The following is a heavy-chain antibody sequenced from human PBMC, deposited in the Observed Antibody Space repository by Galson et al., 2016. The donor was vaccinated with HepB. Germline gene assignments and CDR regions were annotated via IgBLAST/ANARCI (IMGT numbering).Heavy chain of an antibody. CDR3: AKDKSGAVAGIGRLDH. CDR2: SYGDGST. V-gene: IGHV3-53*01. J-gene: IGHJ4*02. D-gene: IGHD6-13*01. Sequence: SLRLSCAASGFIVSNDYMNWVRQAPGKGLEWLSVSYGDGSTYYADSVKGRFTISRDNPKSTLFLQMNSLRAEDTALYYCAKDKSGAVAGIGRLDHWGQGTLVSVSS. CDR1: GFIVSNDY.